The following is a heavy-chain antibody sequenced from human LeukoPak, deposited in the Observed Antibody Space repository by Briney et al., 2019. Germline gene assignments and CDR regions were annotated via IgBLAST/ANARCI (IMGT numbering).Heavy chain of an antibody. V-gene: IGHV1-2*02. CDR2: INPNSGGT. CDR1: GYTFTGYY. D-gene: IGHD2-8*01. J-gene: IGHJ4*02. Sequence: ALVKVSCKASGYTFTGYYMHWVRQAPGQGLEWMGWINPNSGGTNYAQKFQGRVTMTRDTSISTAYMELSRLRSDDTAVYYCARPFSRSVYAKSTFDYWGQGTLVTVSS. CDR3: ARPFSRSVYAKSTFDY.